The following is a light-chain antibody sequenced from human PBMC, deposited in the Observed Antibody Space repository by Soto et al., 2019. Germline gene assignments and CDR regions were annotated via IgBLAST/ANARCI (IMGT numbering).Light chain of an antibody. CDR1: QSISSH. Sequence: DIRMTQSPSSLSASVGDTVTITCRASQSISSHLNWYQQKPGKAPNLLMYTASNLQSGVPSRFSGSGSGTDFSLTINGLQPEDLATYYCQQSHSIPGTFGQGTKVDIK. CDR3: QQSHSIPGT. CDR2: TAS. J-gene: IGKJ1*01. V-gene: IGKV1-39*01.